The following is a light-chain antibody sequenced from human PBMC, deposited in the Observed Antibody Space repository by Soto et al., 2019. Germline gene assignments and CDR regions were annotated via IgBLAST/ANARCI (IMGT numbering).Light chain of an antibody. CDR2: AIT. CDR3: CSYTTINTVV. Sequence: QSALTQPASVSGSPGQSITISCTGTSSDVGGTNFLSWYQQHPDKDPKLLIYAITNRPSGVSNRFSGSKSGSTASLTISGLQTDDEADYFCCSYTTINTVVFGTGTKVTVL. CDR1: SSDVGGTNF. J-gene: IGLJ1*01. V-gene: IGLV2-14*03.